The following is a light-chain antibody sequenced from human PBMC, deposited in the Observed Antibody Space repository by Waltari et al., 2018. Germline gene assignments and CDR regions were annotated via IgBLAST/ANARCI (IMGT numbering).Light chain of an antibody. J-gene: IGKJ1*01. CDR1: QSVSGA. CDR3: QHYVSLPVT. V-gene: IGKV3-20*01. CDR2: GAS. Sequence: EVVLTQSPGTLSLSPGERATLSCRASQSVSGALAWYQQNPGQAPRLLIYGASNRATGIPDRFSGSGSGTYFSLIISIREPEDFAVYYCQHYVSLPVTFGQGTKVEIK.